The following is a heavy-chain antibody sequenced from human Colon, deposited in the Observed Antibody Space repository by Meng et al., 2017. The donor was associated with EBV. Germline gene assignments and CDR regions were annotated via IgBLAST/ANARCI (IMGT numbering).Heavy chain of an antibody. Sequence: QVLRSEAGAGLVSASGTLSLTFAVSGTSMSTSNWWCWVRQSPGEGLGWIGEIYHNGQTNYNPSLKSRVSMSVDESKNEFSLNLKSVTAADTAVYYCARDGGVTHIPWGQGVLVTVSS. CDR2: IYHNGQT. D-gene: IGHD2-8*02. J-gene: IGHJ5*02. CDR1: GTSMSTSNW. V-gene: IGHV4-4*02. CDR3: ARDGGVTHIP.